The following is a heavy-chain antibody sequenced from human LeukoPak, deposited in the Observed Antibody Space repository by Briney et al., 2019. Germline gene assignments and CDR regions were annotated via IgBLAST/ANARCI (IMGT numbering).Heavy chain of an antibody. CDR1: GYTFTSYA. J-gene: IGHJ4*02. D-gene: IGHD2-2*01. V-gene: IGHV1-3*01. CDR3: ARGYCSSTSRYLGSTY. CDR2: INAGNGNT. Sequence: ASVKVSCKASGYTFTSYAMHWVRQAPGQGLEWMGWINAGNGNTKYSQKFQGRVTITRDTSASTAYMELSSLRSEDTAVYYCARGYCSSTSRYLGSTYWGQGTLVTVSS.